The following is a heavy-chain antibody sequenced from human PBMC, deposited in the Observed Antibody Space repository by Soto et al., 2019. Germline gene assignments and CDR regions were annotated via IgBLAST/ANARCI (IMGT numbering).Heavy chain of an antibody. CDR2: INHSGST. J-gene: IGHJ4*02. CDR3: ARGMNYYDSSGYYGPIDY. Sequence: SETLSLTCAVYGGSFSGYYWSWIRQPPGKGLEWIGEINHSGSTNYNPSLKSRVTISVDTSKNQFSLKLSSVTAADTAVYYCARGMNYYDSSGYYGPIDYWGQGTLVT. D-gene: IGHD3-22*01. V-gene: IGHV4-34*01. CDR1: GGSFSGYY.